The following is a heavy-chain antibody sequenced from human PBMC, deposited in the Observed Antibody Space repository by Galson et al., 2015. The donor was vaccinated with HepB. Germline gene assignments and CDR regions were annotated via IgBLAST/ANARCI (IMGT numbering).Heavy chain of an antibody. Sequence: SLRLSCAASGFTFSSYSMNWVRQAPGKGLEWVSSISSSSSYIYYADSVKGRFTISRDNAKNSLYLQMNSLRAEDTAVYYCASPNDSGSNGYYGMDVWGQGTTVTVSS. J-gene: IGHJ6*02. CDR3: ASPNDSGSNGYYGMDV. CDR2: ISSSSSYI. D-gene: IGHD1-1*01. CDR1: GFTFSSYS. V-gene: IGHV3-21*01.